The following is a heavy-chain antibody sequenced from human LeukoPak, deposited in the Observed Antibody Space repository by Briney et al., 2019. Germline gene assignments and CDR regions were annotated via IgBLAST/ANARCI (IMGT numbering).Heavy chain of an antibody. Sequence: GASVKVSCKVSGYTLTELSMHWVRQAPGKGLEWMGGFDPEDGEAIYAQKFQGRVTMTEDTSTDTAYMELSSLRSEDTAVYYCASHVEMATDFDYWGQGTLVTVSS. CDR2: FDPEDGEA. V-gene: IGHV1-24*01. CDR3: ASHVEMATDFDY. CDR1: GYTLTELS. D-gene: IGHD5-24*01. J-gene: IGHJ4*02.